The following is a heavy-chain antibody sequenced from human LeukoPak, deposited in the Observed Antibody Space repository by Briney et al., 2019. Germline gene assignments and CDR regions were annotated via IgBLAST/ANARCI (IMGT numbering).Heavy chain of an antibody. D-gene: IGHD2-2*01. CDR1: GFTFSSYA. Sequence: GGSLRLSCAASGFTFSSYAMSWVRQAPGKGLEWVSAISGSGGSTYYADSVKGRFTISRDNSKNTLYLQMNSLRAEDTAVYYCAKEGVVVPAASDAFDIWGQGTMVTVSS. J-gene: IGHJ3*02. V-gene: IGHV3-23*01. CDR2: ISGSGGST. CDR3: AKEGVVVPAASDAFDI.